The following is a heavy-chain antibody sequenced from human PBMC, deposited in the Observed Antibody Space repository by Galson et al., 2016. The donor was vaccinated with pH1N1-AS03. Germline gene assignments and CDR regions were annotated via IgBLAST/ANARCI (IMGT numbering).Heavy chain of an antibody. D-gene: IGHD5-12*01. Sequence: SLRLSCAGSGFTFDAYAMHWVRQATGKGLEWVSIIAATGPTHYADSVKGRFTISREIPQNSLYLQMDSLRADDTAVYCAVWGYISGTHGLDVWGKGTTVTVSS. CDR2: IAATGPT. V-gene: IGHV3-13*01. CDR1: GFTFDAYA. CDR3: VWGYISGTHGLDV. J-gene: IGHJ6*04.